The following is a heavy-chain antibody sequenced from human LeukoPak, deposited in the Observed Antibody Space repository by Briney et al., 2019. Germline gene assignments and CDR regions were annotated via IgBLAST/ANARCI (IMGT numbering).Heavy chain of an antibody. J-gene: IGHJ4*02. CDR2: ISYDGTNK. CDR3: AKDEGAHYYDSSGYFDY. D-gene: IGHD3-22*01. Sequence: GGSLRLSCAASGFTFSSYGMHWVRRAPGKGLEWVAVISYDGTNKYDADSVKGRFTISRDNSKNTLYLQMNSLRAEDTAMYYCAKDEGAHYYDSSGYFDYCGQGTLVTVSS. CDR1: GFTFSSYG. V-gene: IGHV3-30*18.